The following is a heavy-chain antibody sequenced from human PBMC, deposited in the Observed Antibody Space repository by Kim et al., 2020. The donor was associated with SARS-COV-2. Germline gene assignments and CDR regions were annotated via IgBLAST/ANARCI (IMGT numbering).Heavy chain of an antibody. J-gene: IGHJ5*02. Sequence: NPPLTSRVTMSVDTSKNQFSLKLSSVTAADPAVYYCARAGSSSSYNWFDPWGQGTLVTVSS. V-gene: IGHV4-4*07. D-gene: IGHD6-6*01. CDR3: ARAGSSSSYNWFDP.